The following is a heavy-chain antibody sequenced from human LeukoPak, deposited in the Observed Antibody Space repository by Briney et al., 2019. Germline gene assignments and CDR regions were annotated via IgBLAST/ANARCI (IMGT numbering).Heavy chain of an antibody. CDR1: GGSISSYY. CDR2: IYYSGST. D-gene: IGHD1-14*01. J-gene: IGHJ4*02. V-gene: IGHV4-59*08. CDR3: ERQGSCWYNAYDY. Sequence: SETLSLTCTVSGGSISSYYWSWIRQPPGKGLEWIGCIYYSGSTNYNPSLKSRVTISVDTSKNQFSLKLSSVTAADTAMYYCERQGSCWYNAYDYWGQGTLVTVSS.